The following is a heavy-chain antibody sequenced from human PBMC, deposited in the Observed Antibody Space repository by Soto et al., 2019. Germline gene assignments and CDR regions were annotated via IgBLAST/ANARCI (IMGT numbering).Heavy chain of an antibody. CDR3: ARHVSGYDYLFYYYGMDV. CDR1: GGSISTSSYY. D-gene: IGHD5-12*01. CDR2: IYYSGST. V-gene: IGHV4-39*01. Sequence: SETLSLTCTVSGGSISTSSYYWRWIRQPPGKGLEWIGSIYYSGSTYYNPPLKSRVTISVDTSKNQCSLKLSSVTAADTAVYYCARHVSGYDYLFYYYGMDVWGQGTTVTVSS. J-gene: IGHJ6*02.